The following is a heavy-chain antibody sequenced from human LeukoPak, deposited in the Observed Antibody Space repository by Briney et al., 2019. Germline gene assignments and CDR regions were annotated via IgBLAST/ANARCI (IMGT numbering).Heavy chain of an antibody. D-gene: IGHD1-26*01. V-gene: IGHV4-4*07. Sequence: SETLSLTCTGSGGSISSYYWSWIRQPAGKGLEWIGRIYTSGSTNYNAPLKRRVRMSVDTSKNQSSLQLSSVTAADTAVFYCARENSGSYREFDYWGQGTLVTVSS. J-gene: IGHJ4*02. CDR2: IYTSGST. CDR1: GGSISSYY. CDR3: ARENSGSYREFDY.